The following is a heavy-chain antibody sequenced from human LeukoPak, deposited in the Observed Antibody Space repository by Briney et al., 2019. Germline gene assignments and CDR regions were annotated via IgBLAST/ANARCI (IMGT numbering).Heavy chain of an antibody. Sequence: SETLSLTCAVYGGSFSGYYWSWIRQPPGKGLEWIGEISHSGSTNYNPSLKSRVTISVDTSKNQFSLKLSSVTAADTAVYYCASNKRITIFGVVTENWFDPWGQGTLVTVSS. CDR3: ASNKRITIFGVVTENWFDP. CDR1: GGSFSGYY. V-gene: IGHV4-34*01. J-gene: IGHJ5*02. D-gene: IGHD3-3*01. CDR2: ISHSGST.